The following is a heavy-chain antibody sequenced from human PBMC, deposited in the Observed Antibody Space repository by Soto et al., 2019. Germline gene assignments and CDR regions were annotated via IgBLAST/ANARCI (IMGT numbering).Heavy chain of an antibody. CDR2: INHSGST. CDR3: ARGRGCSSGYYFYYYTMDV. Sequence: PSETLSLTCAVYGGSFSGYYWSWIRQPPGKGLEWIGEINHSGSTNYNPSLKSRVTISVDTSKNQFSLKLSSVTAADTAVYYCARGRGCSSGYYFYYYTMDVWGQGTTVTVS. V-gene: IGHV4-34*01. D-gene: IGHD3-22*01. J-gene: IGHJ6*02. CDR1: GGSFSGYY.